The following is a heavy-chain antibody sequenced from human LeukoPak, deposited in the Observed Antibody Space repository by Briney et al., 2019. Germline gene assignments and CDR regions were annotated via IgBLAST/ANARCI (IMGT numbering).Heavy chain of an antibody. D-gene: IGHD3-10*01. Sequence: GGSLRLSCAASGFTFSNYVLSWVRQPPGKGLEWVSIINFNGRTTYYADSVKGRFTISRDNSKFTLYLQLNSLRAEDTAVYYCAKHPGSGNFDYWGQGTLVTVSS. CDR1: GFTFSNYV. J-gene: IGHJ4*02. CDR3: AKHPGSGNFDY. CDR2: INFNGRTT. V-gene: IGHV3-23*01.